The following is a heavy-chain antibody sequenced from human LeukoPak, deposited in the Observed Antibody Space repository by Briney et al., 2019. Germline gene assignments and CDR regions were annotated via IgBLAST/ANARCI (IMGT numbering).Heavy chain of an antibody. CDR3: ARSRRVVGDYVKNWFDP. CDR1: GYTFTSYG. Sequence: ASVKVSCKASGYTFTSYGISWVRQAPGQGLEWMGWISAYNGNTNYAQKLQGRVTMTTDTSTSTAYMELRSLRSEDTAVYYCARSRRVVGDYVKNWFDPWGQGTLVTVSS. V-gene: IGHV1-18*01. D-gene: IGHD4-17*01. J-gene: IGHJ5*02. CDR2: ISAYNGNT.